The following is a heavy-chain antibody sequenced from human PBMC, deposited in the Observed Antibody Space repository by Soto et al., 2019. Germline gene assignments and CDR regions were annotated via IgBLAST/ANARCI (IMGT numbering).Heavy chain of an antibody. CDR1: GGSISSYY. D-gene: IGHD4-17*01. CDR3: ARLNDYGDYDWFDP. V-gene: IGHV4-59*01. Sequence: QVQLQESGPGLVKPSETLSLTCTVSGGSISSYYWSWIRQPPGKGLEWIGCIYYSGSTNYNPSLKSRVTISVDTSKNQFSLKLSSVTAADTAVYYCARLNDYGDYDWFDPWGQGTLVTVSS. CDR2: IYYSGST. J-gene: IGHJ5*02.